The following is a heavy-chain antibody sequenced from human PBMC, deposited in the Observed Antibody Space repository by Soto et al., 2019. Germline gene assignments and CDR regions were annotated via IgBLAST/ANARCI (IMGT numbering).Heavy chain of an antibody. Sequence: GGSLRLSCAASGFTFSSYGMHWVRQAPGKGLEWVAVIWYDGSNKYYADSVKGRFTISRDNSKNTLYLQMNSLRAEDTAVYYCARDWGLGDYTLFDYWGQGTLVTVSS. CDR3: ARDWGLGDYTLFDY. D-gene: IGHD4-17*01. V-gene: IGHV3-33*01. J-gene: IGHJ4*02. CDR1: GFTFSSYG. CDR2: IWYDGSNK.